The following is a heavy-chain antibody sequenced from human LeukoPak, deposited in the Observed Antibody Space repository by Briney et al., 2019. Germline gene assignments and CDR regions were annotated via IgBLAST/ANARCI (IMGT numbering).Heavy chain of an antibody. J-gene: IGHJ5*02. CDR3: ARLGNDDWFDP. D-gene: IGHD1-1*01. CDR2: IYYSGST. CDR1: GGSISNYY. V-gene: IGHV4-59*08. Sequence: SETLSLTCTTSGGSISNYYWSWIRQPPGKGLEWIGYIYYSGSTNYNPALESRVTISVDTSKNQFSLELSSVIAADTAVYYCARLGNDDWFDPWGQGTLVTVSS.